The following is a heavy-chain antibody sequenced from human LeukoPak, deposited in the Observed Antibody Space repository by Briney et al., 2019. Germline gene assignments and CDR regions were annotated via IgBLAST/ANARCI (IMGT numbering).Heavy chain of an antibody. V-gene: IGHV3-43*02. Sequence: PGGSLRLSCAASGFTFDDYAMDWARQAPGKGLDWVSLISGDGGSTYYADSVKGRFTISRDNSKNSLYLQMNSLRTEDTALYYCAKEVGIAVAGTAYNWFDPWGQGTLVTVSS. D-gene: IGHD6-19*01. J-gene: IGHJ5*02. CDR2: ISGDGGST. CDR3: AKEVGIAVAGTAYNWFDP. CDR1: GFTFDDYA.